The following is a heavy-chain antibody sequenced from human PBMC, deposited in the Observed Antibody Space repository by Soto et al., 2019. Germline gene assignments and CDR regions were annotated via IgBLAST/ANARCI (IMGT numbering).Heavy chain of an antibody. CDR3: ARGYYDSSGWYFDY. Sequence: QVQLQASGPGLVTPSVTLSLTCTVSGGSISSYYWSWIRQPPGKGLEWIGYIYYSGSTNYNPSLKSRVTISVDTSKNQCSLKLSSVTAADTAVYYCARGYYDSSGWYFDYWGQGTLVTVS. CDR2: IYYSGST. J-gene: IGHJ4*02. D-gene: IGHD3-22*01. V-gene: IGHV4-59*01. CDR1: GGSISSYY.